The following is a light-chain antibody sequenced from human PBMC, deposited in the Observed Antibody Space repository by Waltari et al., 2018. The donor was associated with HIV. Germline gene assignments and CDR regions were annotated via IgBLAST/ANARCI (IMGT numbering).Light chain of an antibody. CDR2: QIN. V-gene: IGLV2-14*03. CDR1: SSDVGGYNY. J-gene: IGLJ2*01. CDR3: SSFTSDATVL. Sequence: QSALTQPASVSGSPGQAVNISCTGTSSDVGGYNYVPWYQQHPGKVPKFLIFQINNRAPGVSSRFSGSKAGKTATLTIAGLQAEDEADYYCSSFTSDATVLFGGGTKLTV.